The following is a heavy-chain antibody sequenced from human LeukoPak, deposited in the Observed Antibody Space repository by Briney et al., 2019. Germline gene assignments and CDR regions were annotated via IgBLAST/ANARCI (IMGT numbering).Heavy chain of an antibody. D-gene: IGHD3-10*01. CDR2: INQDGSEK. Sequence: GGSLRLSCAASGFTLSSYWMTWVRQAPGKGLEWVANINQDGSEKDYVDSVKGRFTISRNNAKNSLYLQTNSLRAEDTAVYYCARDYPPTMYGMDVWGQGTTVTVSS. CDR1: GFTLSSYW. J-gene: IGHJ6*02. CDR3: ARDYPPTMYGMDV. V-gene: IGHV3-7*01.